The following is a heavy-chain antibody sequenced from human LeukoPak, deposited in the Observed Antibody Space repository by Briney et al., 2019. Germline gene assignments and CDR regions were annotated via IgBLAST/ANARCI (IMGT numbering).Heavy chain of an antibody. V-gene: IGHV3-74*01. CDR3: ARGIVVAPAATVDY. J-gene: IGHJ4*02. CDR2: VNSDETTS. CDR1: GFTFSTYW. D-gene: IGHD2-2*01. Sequence: GGSLRLSCAASGFTFSTYWMHCVREAPGKGLVWVSRVNSDETTSTYADSVRRRFTTSRDNANNTLYLQMNSLRDEDTAVYYCARGIVVAPAATVDYWGQGTLVTVSS.